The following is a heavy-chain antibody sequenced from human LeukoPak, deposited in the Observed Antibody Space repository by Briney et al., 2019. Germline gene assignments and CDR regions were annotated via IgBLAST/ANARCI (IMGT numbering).Heavy chain of an antibody. CDR3: ARTEGSDQPLDY. J-gene: IGHJ4*02. D-gene: IGHD3-10*01. CDR1: GFTFSSYS. V-gene: IGHV3-21*01. Sequence: GGSLRLSCAASGFTFSSYSMNWVRQAPGKGLEWVSSISSSSSYIYYADSVKGRFTISRDNAKNSLYLQMNSLRAEDTAVYYCARTEGSDQPLDYWGQGTRVTVSS. CDR2: ISSSSSYI.